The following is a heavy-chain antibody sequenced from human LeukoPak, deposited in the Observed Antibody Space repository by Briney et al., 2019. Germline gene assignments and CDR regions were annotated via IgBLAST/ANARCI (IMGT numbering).Heavy chain of an antibody. CDR3: ARVQFSSGSLDY. V-gene: IGHV4-39*07. J-gene: IGHJ4*02. D-gene: IGHD6-19*01. Sequence: SETLSLTCTVSGGSISSSSYYWGWIRQPPGKGLEWIGSIYYSGRTNFNPSLKSRVTISVDKSKNQFSLRLNSVTAADTAVYYCARVQFSSGSLDYWGQGTLVTVSS. CDR1: GGSISSSSYY. CDR2: IYYSGRT.